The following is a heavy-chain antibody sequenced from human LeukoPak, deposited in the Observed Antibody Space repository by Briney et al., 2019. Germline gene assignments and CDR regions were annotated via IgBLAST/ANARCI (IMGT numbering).Heavy chain of an antibody. CDR3: AKDLHYSGYDTRPFDY. CDR1: GFTFSSDA. CDR2: ISGSGGST. V-gene: IGHV3-23*01. D-gene: IGHD5-12*01. Sequence: GGSLRLSCAASGFTFSSDAMSWVRQAPGKGLEWVSAISGSGGSTYYADSVKGRFTISRDNSKNTLYLQMNSLRAEDTAVYYCAKDLHYSGYDTRPFDYWGQGTLVTVSS. J-gene: IGHJ4*02.